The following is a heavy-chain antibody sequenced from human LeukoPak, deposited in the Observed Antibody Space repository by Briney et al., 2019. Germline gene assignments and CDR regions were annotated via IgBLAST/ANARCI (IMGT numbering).Heavy chain of an antibody. CDR1: GYSFTSYW. D-gene: IGHD3-22*01. CDR3: ARHYYDSSGYYYVFDY. CDR2: IYPGDSDT. J-gene: IGHJ4*02. V-gene: IGHV5-51*01. Sequence: GESLKISCNGSGYSFTSYWIGWVRQMPGKGLEWRGIIYPGDSDTRYSPSFQGQVTISADKSISTAYLQWSSLKASDTAMCYCARHYYDSSGYYYVFDYWGQGTLVTVSS.